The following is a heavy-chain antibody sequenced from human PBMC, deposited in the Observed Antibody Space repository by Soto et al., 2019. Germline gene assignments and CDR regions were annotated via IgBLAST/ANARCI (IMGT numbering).Heavy chain of an antibody. CDR3: ARPARECSSPGCAN. CDR2: IKQDGSES. D-gene: IGHD2-2*01. CDR1: GLTFRSYW. Sequence: GGSLRLSCVVSGLTFRSYWMSWVRQAPGKGLEWVANIKQDGSESYYVDSVKGRFTISRDNAKNSLYLQMTSLRAEDTAVYYCARPARECSSPGCANWGQGTLVTVSS. J-gene: IGHJ4*02. V-gene: IGHV3-7*01.